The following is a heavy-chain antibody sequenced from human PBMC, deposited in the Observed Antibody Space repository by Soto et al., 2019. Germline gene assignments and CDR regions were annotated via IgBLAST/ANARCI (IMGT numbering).Heavy chain of an antibody. J-gene: IGHJ4*02. CDR1: GASISSGNHY. D-gene: IGHD6-19*01. Sequence: QVQMQESGPGLVKPSETLSLTCTVSGASISSGNHYWSWVRQPPGKGLEWIGYIYHSGITNYNPSLQSRVTISADTSRNPFSLKVNSVTAADTAVYYCARGWDANSWGQGTLVTVSS. CDR2: IYHSGIT. V-gene: IGHV4-61*01. CDR3: ARGWDANS.